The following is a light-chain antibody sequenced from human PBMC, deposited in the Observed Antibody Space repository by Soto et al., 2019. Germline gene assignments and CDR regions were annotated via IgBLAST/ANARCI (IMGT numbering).Light chain of an antibody. J-gene: IGKJ4*01. V-gene: IGKV3-15*01. CDR2: GAS. CDR1: QSVNSN. Sequence: EKVMTQSPAALSVSPGERATLSCRASQSVNSNLAWYQQKPGQAPRLLLYGASTRATGIPARFSGSASGTVFTLTICSLQSEDSAVYYCQQYNDWPLTFGGGTKV. CDR3: QQYNDWPLT.